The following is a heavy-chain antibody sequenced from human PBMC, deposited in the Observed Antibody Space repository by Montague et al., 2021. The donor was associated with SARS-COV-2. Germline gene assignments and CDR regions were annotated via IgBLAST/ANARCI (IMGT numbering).Heavy chain of an antibody. D-gene: IGHD3-3*01. J-gene: IGHJ4*02. CDR2: IYTSGST. Sequence: SETLSLTCAVYGGSFSGYYWSWIRQPAGKGLEWIGRIYTSGSTNYNPSLKSRVTISVDTSKNQFSLKLSSVTAADTAVYYCAREGGITIFGVVILYYFDYWGQGTLVTVSS. CDR3: AREGGITIFGVVILYYFDY. CDR1: GGSFSGYY. V-gene: IGHV4-4*07.